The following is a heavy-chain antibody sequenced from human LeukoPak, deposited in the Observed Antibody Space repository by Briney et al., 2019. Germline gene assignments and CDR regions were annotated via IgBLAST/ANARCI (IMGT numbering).Heavy chain of an antibody. CDR3: ARTLGYCGRDCHDQRLQY. CDR2: INTESGDT. Sequence: GASVKVSCKASGYLFTVYYLHWVRQAPGRGLEWMGWINTESGDTNYEQKFQGRVAMTRDTSTSTAYMELSRMTSDDTAVYYCARTLGYCGRDCHDQRLQYWGQGTLVIVSS. J-gene: IGHJ1*01. D-gene: IGHD2-21*02. CDR1: GYLFTVYY. V-gene: IGHV1-2*02.